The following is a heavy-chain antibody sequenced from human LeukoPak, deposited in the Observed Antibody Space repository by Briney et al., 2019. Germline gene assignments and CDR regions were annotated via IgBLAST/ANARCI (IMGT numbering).Heavy chain of an antibody. Sequence: GGSLRLSCAASGFPFSSYSMNWVRQAPGKGLEWVSSISSSSSYIYYADSVKGRFTISRDNAKNSLYLQMNSLRAEDTAVYYFARDPQGEYQLLYPFYYYYMAVGGKGTTVTVSS. J-gene: IGHJ6*03. V-gene: IGHV3-21*01. CDR2: ISSSSSYI. D-gene: IGHD2-2*02. CDR3: ARDPQGEYQLLYPFYYYYMAV. CDR1: GFPFSSYS.